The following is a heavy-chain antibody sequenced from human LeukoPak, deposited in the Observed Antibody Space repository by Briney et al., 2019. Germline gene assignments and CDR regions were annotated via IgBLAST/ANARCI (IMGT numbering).Heavy chain of an antibody. CDR3: AKDIASITVIVVVTSEFDY. J-gene: IGHJ4*02. CDR1: GFTFSSYA. CDR2: ISGSGGST. D-gene: IGHD3-22*01. Sequence: PGGSLRLSCAASGFTFSSYAMSWVRQAPGKGLEWVSAISGSGGSTYYADSVKGRFTISRDNSKNTLYLQMNSLRAEDTAVYYCAKDIASITVIVVVTSEFDYWGQGTLVTVSS. V-gene: IGHV3-23*01.